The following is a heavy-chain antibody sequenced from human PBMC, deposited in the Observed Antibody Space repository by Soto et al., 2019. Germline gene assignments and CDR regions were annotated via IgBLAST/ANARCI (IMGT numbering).Heavy chain of an antibody. CDR3: ARDRVDCSGGSCYSHDFDY. Sequence: QVQLVESGGGLVKPGGSLRLSCAASGFTFSDYYMSWIRQAPGKGLEWVSYISSSSRYTNYADSVKGRFTISRDNAKNSLYLQMNSLRAEDTAVYYCARDRVDCSGGSCYSHDFDYWGQGTLVTVSS. CDR1: GFTFSDYY. J-gene: IGHJ4*02. V-gene: IGHV3-11*05. CDR2: ISSSSRYT. D-gene: IGHD2-15*01.